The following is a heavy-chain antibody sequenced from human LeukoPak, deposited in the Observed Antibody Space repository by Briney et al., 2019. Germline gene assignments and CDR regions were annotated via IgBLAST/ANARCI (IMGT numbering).Heavy chain of an antibody. J-gene: IGHJ6*02. CDR3: AKYVSAKGPPYALDV. Sequence: PGGSLRLSCAASEFTFSSYAMQWVRQAPGKGLEWVSGINGSGGSTWYADSVKGRFTISRDNSKNTLYLQMNSLRAEDTAVYYCAKYVSAKGPPYALDVWGQGTTVTVSS. CDR2: INGSGGST. D-gene: IGHD2/OR15-2a*01. CDR1: EFTFSSYA. V-gene: IGHV3-23*01.